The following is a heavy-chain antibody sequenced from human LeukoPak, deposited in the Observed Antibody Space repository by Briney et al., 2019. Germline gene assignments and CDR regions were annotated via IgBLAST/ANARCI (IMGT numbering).Heavy chain of an antibody. V-gene: IGHV4-59*01. Sequence: SETLSLTCTVSGGSISSYYWSWIRQPPGKGLEWIGYIYNSGSTNYNPSLKSRVTISVDTSKNQFSLKLRSVTAADTAVSYCARDGVFGTFDPWGQGTLVTVSS. CDR3: ARDGVFGTFDP. CDR2: IYNSGST. J-gene: IGHJ5*02. D-gene: IGHD3-10*01. CDR1: GGSISSYY.